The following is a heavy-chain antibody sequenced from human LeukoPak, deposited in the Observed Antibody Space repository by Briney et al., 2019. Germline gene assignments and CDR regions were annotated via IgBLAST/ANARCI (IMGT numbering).Heavy chain of an antibody. CDR2: IYYSGST. J-gene: IGHJ4*02. CDR1: GGSISSGGYY. Sequence: SQTLSLTCTVPGGSISSGGYYWSWIRQHPGKGLEWIGYIYYSGSTYYNPSLKSRVTISVDTSKNQFSLKLSSVTAADTAVYYCARDDIKQHILDYWGQGTLVTVSS. D-gene: IGHD5-12*01. V-gene: IGHV4-31*03. CDR3: ARDDIKQHILDY.